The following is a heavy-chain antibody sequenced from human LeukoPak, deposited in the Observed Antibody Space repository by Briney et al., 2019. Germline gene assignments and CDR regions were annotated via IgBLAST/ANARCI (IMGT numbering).Heavy chain of an antibody. D-gene: IGHD4-17*01. V-gene: IGHV1-46*01. CDR1: GYTFTIYY. J-gene: IGHJ4*02. CDR3: ARENGDYAYFDY. CDR2: INPSGGST. Sequence: ASVTVSFTASGYTFTIYYMHWVRQAPGQGQEWMGIINPSGGSTSYSQKFQGRVTMTRDMSTSTVYMELSSLRSEDTAVYYCARENGDYAYFDYWGQGTLVTVSS.